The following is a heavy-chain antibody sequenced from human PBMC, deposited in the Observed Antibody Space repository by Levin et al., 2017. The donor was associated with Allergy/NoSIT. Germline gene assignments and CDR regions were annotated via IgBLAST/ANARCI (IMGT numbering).Heavy chain of an antibody. CDR2: IFDSGYT. V-gene: IGHV4-31*03. CDR3: ARTEGGEAWYFDL. Sequence: ASQTLSLTCSVSGGSINSGGYYWSWIRQHPGMGLEWIGYIFDSGYTYYNPSLKSRISMSLDTSENQFSLKLSSVTAADTAVYYCARTEGGEAWYFDLWGRGTLVTVSS. J-gene: IGHJ2*01. D-gene: IGHD2-21*01. CDR1: GGSINSGGYY.